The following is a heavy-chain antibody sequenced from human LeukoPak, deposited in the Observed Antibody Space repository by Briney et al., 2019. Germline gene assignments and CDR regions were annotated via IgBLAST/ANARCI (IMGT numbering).Heavy chain of an antibody. D-gene: IGHD1-26*01. V-gene: IGHV1-18*01. CDR2: ISAHNGNT. CDR3: AREGSSGSYWGLFDY. CDR1: GYTFTSYD. Sequence: ASVKVSCKASGYTFTSYDINWVRQATGQGLEWMGWISAHNGNTNYAQKLQGRVTMTTDTSTSTAYMELRSLRSDDTAVYYCAREGSSGSYWGLFDYWGQGTLVTVSS. J-gene: IGHJ4*02.